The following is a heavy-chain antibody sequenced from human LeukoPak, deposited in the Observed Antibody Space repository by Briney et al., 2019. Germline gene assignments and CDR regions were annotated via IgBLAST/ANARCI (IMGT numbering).Heavy chain of an antibody. CDR3: AIGYAGRWLGRGFCY. CDR1: GYTFTSYD. D-gene: IGHD5-12*01. CDR2: MNPNSGNT. V-gene: IGHV1-8*01. J-gene: IGHJ4*02. Sequence: ASVKVSRKASGYTFTSYDINWVRQATGQGLEWMGWMNPNSGNTGYAQKFQGRVTMTRNTSISTAYMELSSLRSEDTAVYYCAIGYAGRWLGRGFCYGGQGPLVTVSP.